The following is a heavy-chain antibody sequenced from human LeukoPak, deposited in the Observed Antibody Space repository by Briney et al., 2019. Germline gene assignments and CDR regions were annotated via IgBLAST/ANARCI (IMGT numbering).Heavy chain of an antibody. V-gene: IGHV3-11*01. J-gene: IGHJ4*02. Sequence: GGYLRLSCAASGFTFSDYYMTWIRQAPGKGLEWISYISTSAGTIYYADSVKGRFTISRDNAKNSLNLQMNRLRAEDTAVYYCARDAIDSSGFDFDYWGQGTLVTVSS. CDR1: GFTFSDYY. CDR3: ARDAIDSSGFDFDY. CDR2: ISTSAGTI. D-gene: IGHD3-22*01.